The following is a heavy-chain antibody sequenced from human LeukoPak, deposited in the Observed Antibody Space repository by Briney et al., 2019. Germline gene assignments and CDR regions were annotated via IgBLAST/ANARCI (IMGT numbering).Heavy chain of an antibody. CDR3: AKDSHIRYSGSYEAEDYFDY. CDR2: ISYDGSNK. Sequence: PGGSLRLSCAASGFTFSSYGMHWVRQAPGKGLEWVAVISYDGSNKYYADSVKGRFTISRDNSRNTLYLQMNSLRAEDTAVYYCAKDSHIRYSGSYEAEDYFDYWGQGTLVTVSS. CDR1: GFTFSSYG. D-gene: IGHD1-26*01. J-gene: IGHJ4*02. V-gene: IGHV3-30*18.